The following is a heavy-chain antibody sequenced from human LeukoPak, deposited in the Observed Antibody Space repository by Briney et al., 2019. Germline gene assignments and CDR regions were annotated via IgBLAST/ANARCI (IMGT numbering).Heavy chain of an antibody. CDR3: ARHGHFWSGYYSPFDY. CDR2: IYPGDSDT. D-gene: IGHD3-3*02. CDR1: GYSSTSYW. J-gene: IGHJ4*02. V-gene: IGHV5-51*01. Sequence: GESLKISCKGSGYSSTSYWIGWVRQMPGKGLEWMGIIYPGDSDTRYSPSFQGQVTISADKSISTAYLQWSSLKASDTAMYYCARHGHFWSGYYSPFDYWGQGTLVTVSS.